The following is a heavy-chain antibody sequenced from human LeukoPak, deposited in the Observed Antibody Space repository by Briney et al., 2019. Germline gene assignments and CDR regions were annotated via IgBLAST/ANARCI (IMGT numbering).Heavy chain of an antibody. J-gene: IGHJ4*02. CDR2: INAGNGNT. CDR1: GYTFGTYT. Sequence: EASVKVSCKGSGYTFGTYTMHWVRQAPGQRPEWMGWINAGNGNTEYSHKFQGRLTITRDASASIAYMELSSLRSEDTAVYFCARDRFRSTFWDYWGQRTLVTVSS. V-gene: IGHV1-3*01. CDR3: ARDRFRSTFWDY. D-gene: IGHD1-26*01.